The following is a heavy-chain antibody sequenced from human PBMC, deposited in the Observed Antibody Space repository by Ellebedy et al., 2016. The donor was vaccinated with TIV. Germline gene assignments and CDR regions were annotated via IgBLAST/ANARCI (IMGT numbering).Heavy chain of an antibody. J-gene: IGHJ4*02. D-gene: IGHD3-22*01. CDR3: ARERSRYYDSSGSTFFDY. V-gene: IGHV3-53*01. CDR2: FYSGGST. Sequence: GESLKISCAASGFAVSRNYMSWVRQAPGKGLEWVSVFYSGGSTYYADSVKGRFTISRDNSKNTLYLQMNSPRAEDTAVYYCARERSRYYDSSGSTFFDYWGQGTLVTVSS. CDR1: GFAVSRNY.